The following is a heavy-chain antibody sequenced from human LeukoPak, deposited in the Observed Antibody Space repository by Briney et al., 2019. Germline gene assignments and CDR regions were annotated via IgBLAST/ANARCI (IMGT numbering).Heavy chain of an antibody. CDR2: IYHSGST. CDR3: ARVYGDSLDY. CDR1: GGSISSSNW. D-gene: IGHD4-17*01. J-gene: IGHJ4*02. V-gene: IGHV4-4*02. Sequence: SGTLSLTCAVSGGSISSSNWWSWVRQPPGKGLEWIGEIYHSGSTNYNPSLKSRVTISVDESKNQVSLKLSSVTAADTAIYYCARVYGDSLDYWGQGTLVTVSS.